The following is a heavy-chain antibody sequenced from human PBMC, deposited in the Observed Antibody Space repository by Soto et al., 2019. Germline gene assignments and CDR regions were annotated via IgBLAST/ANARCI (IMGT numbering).Heavy chain of an antibody. CDR2: ISYDGSNK. CDR1: GFTFSNYG. Sequence: VQLVESGGGVVQPGRSLRLSCAASGFTFSNYGMHWVRQAPGKGLEWVAVISYDGSNKYYADSVKGRFTISRDNSKNTLYLQMNSLRAEDTAVYYCAKVGAYDSSGYSTEYFQHWGQGTLVTVSS. CDR3: AKVGAYDSSGYSTEYFQH. D-gene: IGHD3-22*01. V-gene: IGHV3-30*18. J-gene: IGHJ1*01.